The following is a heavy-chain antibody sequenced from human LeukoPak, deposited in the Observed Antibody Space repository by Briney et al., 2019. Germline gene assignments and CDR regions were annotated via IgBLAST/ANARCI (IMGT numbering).Heavy chain of an antibody. V-gene: IGHV1-69*13. J-gene: IGHJ5*02. Sequence: SVKVSFKASGGTFSSYVISWVRQAPGQGLEWMGGITPIFGTTNYAQKFQGRVTITADESTSTAYMELSSLRSEDTAVYYCNAKGYCSGGSCNSNWFDPWGQGTLVTVSS. CDR1: GGTFSSYV. CDR3: NAKGYCSGGSCNSNWFDP. D-gene: IGHD2-15*01. CDR2: ITPIFGTT.